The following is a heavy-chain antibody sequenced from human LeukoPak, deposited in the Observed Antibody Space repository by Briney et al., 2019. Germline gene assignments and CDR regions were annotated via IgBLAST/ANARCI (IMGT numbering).Heavy chain of an antibody. CDR1: GGSFSDYY. D-gene: IGHD2/OR15-2a*01. CDR2: IDHREST. V-gene: IGHV4-34*01. J-gene: IGHJ6*02. CDR3: ASRMYYYYGMDV. Sequence: SETLSLTCAVYGGSFSDYYWSWIRQPPGKGLEWIGEIDHRESTTYNPSLKSRVTISVDTSKNQFSLKLNSVTAAATAVYYSASRMYYYYGMDVCGQPPTVIASS.